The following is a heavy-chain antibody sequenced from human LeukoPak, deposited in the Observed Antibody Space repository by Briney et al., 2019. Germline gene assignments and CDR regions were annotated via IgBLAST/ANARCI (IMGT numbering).Heavy chain of an antibody. D-gene: IGHD6-19*01. CDR2: ISYDGSNK. V-gene: IGHV3-30-3*01. Sequence: GRSLRLSCAASGFTFSSYAMHWVRQAPGKGLEWVAVISYDGSNKYYADSVKGRFTISRDNSKNTLYLQMNSLRAEDTAVYYCARDKERAVAGSLYYYYYMDVWGKGTTVTVSS. CDR1: GFTFSSYA. CDR3: ARDKERAVAGSLYYYYYMDV. J-gene: IGHJ6*03.